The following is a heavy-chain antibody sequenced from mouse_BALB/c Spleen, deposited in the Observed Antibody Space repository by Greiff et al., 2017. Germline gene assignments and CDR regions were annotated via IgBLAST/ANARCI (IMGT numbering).Heavy chain of an antibody. D-gene: IGHD1-2*01. CDR1: GFSLTSYG. CDR2: IWAGGST. J-gene: IGHJ3*01. CDR3: AREIAPLLRPSWFAY. Sequence: VQVVESGPGLVAPSQSLSITCTVSGFSLTSYGVHWVRQPPGKGLEWLGVIWAGGSTNYNSALMSRLSISKDNSKSQVFLKMNSLQTDDTAMYYCAREIAPLLRPSWFAYWGQGTLVTVSA. V-gene: IGHV2-9*02.